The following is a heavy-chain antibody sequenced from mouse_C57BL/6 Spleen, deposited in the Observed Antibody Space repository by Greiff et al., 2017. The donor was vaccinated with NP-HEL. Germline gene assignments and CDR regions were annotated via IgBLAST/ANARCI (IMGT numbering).Heavy chain of an antibody. D-gene: IGHD4-1*01. CDR2: IDPSDSYT. J-gene: IGHJ2*01. Sequence: VQLQQPGAELVMPGASVKLSCKASGYTFTSYWMHWVKQRPGQGLEWIGEIDPSDSYTNYNQKFKGKSTLTVDKSSSTAYMQLSSLTSEDSAVYYCARRKLGGFDYWGQGTTLTVSS. CDR3: ARRKLGGFDY. V-gene: IGHV1-69*01. CDR1: GYTFTSYW.